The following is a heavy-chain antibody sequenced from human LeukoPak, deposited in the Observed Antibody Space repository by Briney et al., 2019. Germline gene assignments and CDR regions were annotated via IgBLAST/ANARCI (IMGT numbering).Heavy chain of an antibody. Sequence: SETVSLTCTVSGGSISTYYWSWIRQPPGKGLEWIGYISYSGSTNYNPSLKSRVTITVDTSKNQFSLKLSSVTAADTAVYYCTREGYNSNIYYKADYWGHGTLVTVSS. CDR1: GGSISTYY. V-gene: IGHV4-59*01. D-gene: IGHD3-22*01. CDR2: ISYSGST. CDR3: TREGYNSNIYYKADY. J-gene: IGHJ4*01.